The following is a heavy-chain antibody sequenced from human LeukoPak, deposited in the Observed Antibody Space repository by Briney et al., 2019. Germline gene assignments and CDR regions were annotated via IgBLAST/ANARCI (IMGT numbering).Heavy chain of an antibody. CDR1: GYTFTGYY. CDR3: ARDRGYCSSTSCFPGAY. J-gene: IGHJ4*02. V-gene: IGHV1-2*02. D-gene: IGHD2-2*01. CDR2: INPISGGT. Sequence: ASVKVSCKASGYTFTGYYMHWVRQAPGQGLEWMGWINPISGGTNYAQKFQGRVTMTRDTSISTAYTELSRLRSDDTAVYYCARDRGYCSSTSCFPGAYWGQGTLVTVSS.